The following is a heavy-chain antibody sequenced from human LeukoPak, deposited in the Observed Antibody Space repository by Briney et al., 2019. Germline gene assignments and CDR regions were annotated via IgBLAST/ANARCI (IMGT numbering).Heavy chain of an antibody. D-gene: IGHD3-10*01. CDR3: ARGVRGVKSIYYFDY. CDR1: GGSISSYY. Sequence: SETLSLTRTVSGGSISSYYWSWIRQPPGKGLEWIGYIYYSGSTNYNPSLKSRVTISVDTSKNQFSLKLSSVTAADTAVYYCARGVRGVKSIYYFDYWGQGTLVTVSS. V-gene: IGHV4-59*01. CDR2: IYYSGST. J-gene: IGHJ4*02.